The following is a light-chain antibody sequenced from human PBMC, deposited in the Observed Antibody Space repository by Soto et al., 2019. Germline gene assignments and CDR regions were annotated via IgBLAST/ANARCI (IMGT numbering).Light chain of an antibody. CDR2: AAS. CDR3: QQSYSTPGMYT. Sequence: DIQMTQSPSSLSASVGDRVTITCRASQTIGTSLNWYQQKPLKAPKLLIYAASSLQSGVPSRFSGSGSGTDFTLTISSLQPEDFATYYCQQSYSTPGMYTFGQGTKLEIK. CDR1: QTIGTS. V-gene: IGKV1-39*01. J-gene: IGKJ2*01.